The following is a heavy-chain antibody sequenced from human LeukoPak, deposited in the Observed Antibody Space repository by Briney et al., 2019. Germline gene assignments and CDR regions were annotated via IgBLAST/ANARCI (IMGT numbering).Heavy chain of an antibody. CDR3: AREARYFDWLHKIYYYYGMDV. CDR2: IYYSGNT. Sequence: PSETLSLTCTVSGGSISSSSYYWGWIRQPPGKGLEWIGSIYYSGNTYYNPSLKSRVTISIDTSKNQFSLKLSSVTAADTAVYYCAREARYFDWLHKIYYYYGMDVWGQGTTVTVSS. J-gene: IGHJ6*02. CDR1: GGSISSSSYY. D-gene: IGHD3-9*01. V-gene: IGHV4-39*02.